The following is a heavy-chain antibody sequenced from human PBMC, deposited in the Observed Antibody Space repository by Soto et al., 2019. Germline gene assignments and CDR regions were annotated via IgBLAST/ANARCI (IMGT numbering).Heavy chain of an antibody. D-gene: IGHD2-2*01. CDR2: ISYDGSNK. CDR3: ARTRGYCISTSCSGHYWYFDL. J-gene: IGHJ2*01. CDR1: GFTFSSYA. V-gene: IGHV3-30-3*01. Sequence: QVQLVESGGGVVQPGRSLRLSCAASGFTFSSYAMHWVRQAPGKGLEWVALISYDGSNKYNAESEKGRFNISRDNSKNTLYLQMNSLSPEDTAVYYCARTRGYCISTSCSGHYWYFDLWGRGPLVTVSS.